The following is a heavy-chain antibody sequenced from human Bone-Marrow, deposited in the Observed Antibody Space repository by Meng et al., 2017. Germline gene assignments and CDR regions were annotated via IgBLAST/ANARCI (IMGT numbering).Heavy chain of an antibody. J-gene: IGHJ4*02. CDR3: AKDPYPYSSTSYFDY. CDR1: GLTFRSYA. Sequence: GESLKLSCPASGLTFRSYAMSWVRQAPGQGLGWVAAMSGSGSSTYNADSVKGRFTISRDKSENTLYLQMNSLRAADTAVYYCAKDPYPYSSTSYFDYWGQGTLVTVSS. V-gene: IGHV3-23*01. D-gene: IGHD6-6*01. CDR2: MSGSGSST.